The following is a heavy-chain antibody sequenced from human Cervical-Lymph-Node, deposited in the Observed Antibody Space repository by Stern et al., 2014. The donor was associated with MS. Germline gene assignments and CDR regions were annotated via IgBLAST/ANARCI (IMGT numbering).Heavy chain of an antibody. J-gene: IGHJ4*02. CDR2: ITTHNGNT. CDR3: ARSSSWYFDY. Sequence: MQLVESGTEVKKPGASVKVSCKTSGYTFTSHGISWVRQVPGQGLEWMGWITTHNGNTDYAQKVQDRVTLTTEPSTNIAYMELRSLRSDDTAVYYCARSSSWYFDYWGQGTLVAVSS. CDR1: GYTFTSHG. V-gene: IGHV1-18*01. D-gene: IGHD6-13*01.